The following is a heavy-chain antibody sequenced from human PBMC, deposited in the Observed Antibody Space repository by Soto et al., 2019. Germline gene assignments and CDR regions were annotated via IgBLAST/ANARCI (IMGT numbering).Heavy chain of an antibody. CDR3: ATAEYINCSSTSCYVVFDP. J-gene: IGHJ5*02. Sequence: EASVKVSCKVSGYTLTELSMHWVRQAPGKGLEWMGGFDPEDGETIYAQRFQGRVTMTEDTSTDTAYMELSSLRSEDTAVYYCATAEYINCSSTSCYVVFDPWGQGTLVTVSS. CDR2: FDPEDGET. CDR1: GYTLTELS. D-gene: IGHD2-2*01. V-gene: IGHV1-24*01.